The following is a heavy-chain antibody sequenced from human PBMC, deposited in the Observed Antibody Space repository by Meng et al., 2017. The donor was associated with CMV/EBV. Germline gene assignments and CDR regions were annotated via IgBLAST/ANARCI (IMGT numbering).Heavy chain of an antibody. CDR3: ARLRVVPAATYDY. D-gene: IGHD2-2*01. V-gene: IGHV1-2*02. CDR2: INPNSGGT. J-gene: IGHJ4*02. CDR1: GYTFTGYY. Sequence: ASVKVSCKGSGYTFTGYYMHWVRQAPGQGLEWMGWINPNSGGTNYAQKFQGRVTMTRDTSISTAYMELSRLRSDDTAVYYCARLRVVPAATYDYWGQGTLVTVSS.